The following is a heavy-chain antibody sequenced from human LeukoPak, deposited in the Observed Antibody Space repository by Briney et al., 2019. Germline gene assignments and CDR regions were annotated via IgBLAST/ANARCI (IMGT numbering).Heavy chain of an antibody. D-gene: IGHD5-12*01. J-gene: IGHJ4*02. CDR1: GFTFSNAW. CDR3: TTGDSGYDYLSDY. V-gene: IGHV3-15*01. CDR2: IKSKTDGGTT. Sequence: GGSLRLSCAASGFTFSNAWMSWVRQAPGKGLEWVGRIKSKTDGGTTDYAAPVKGRFTISRDDSKNTLYLQMNSLKTEDTAVYYCTTGDSGYDYLSDYWGQGTLVTVSS.